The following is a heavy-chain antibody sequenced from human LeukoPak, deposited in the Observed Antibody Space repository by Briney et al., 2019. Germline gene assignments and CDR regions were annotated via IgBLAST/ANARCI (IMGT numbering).Heavy chain of an antibody. V-gene: IGHV4-4*02. CDR3: ARFTPDYGGNSDAFDI. CDR1: GGSIRSSNW. Sequence: PSETLSLTCTVSGGSIRSSNWWSWVRQPPGKGLEWIGEIYHSGSTNYNPSLKSRVTISVDKSKNQFSLKLSSVTAADTAVYYCARFTPDYGGNSDAFDIWGQGTMVTVSS. J-gene: IGHJ3*02. CDR2: IYHSGST. D-gene: IGHD4-23*01.